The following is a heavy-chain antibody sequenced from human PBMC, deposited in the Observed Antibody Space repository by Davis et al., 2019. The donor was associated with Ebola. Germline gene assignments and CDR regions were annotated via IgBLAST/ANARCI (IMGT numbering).Heavy chain of an antibody. V-gene: IGHV1-46*01. J-gene: IGHJ4*02. CDR1: GYTFTSYY. CDR3: ARDRGGSYPFDY. CDR2: INPSGGST. Sequence: AASVTVSCKASGYTFTSYYMHWVRQAPGQGLEWMGIINPSGGSTSYAQKFQGRVTMTTDTSTSTAYMELRSLRSDDTAVYYCARDRGGSYPFDYWGQGTLVTVSS. D-gene: IGHD1-26*01.